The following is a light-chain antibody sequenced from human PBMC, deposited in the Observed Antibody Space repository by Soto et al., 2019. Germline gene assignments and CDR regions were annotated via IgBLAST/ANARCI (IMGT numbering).Light chain of an antibody. CDR1: QTIRYY. J-gene: IGKJ2*01. CDR2: SAS. V-gene: IGKV1-39*01. CDR3: QQFYNTRMYT. Sequence: DIQMTQSPSSLSASVGDRVTITCRASQTIRYYLNWYQQKPGRAPKLLIYSASSLQSGVPSRFSGSGSGTDFTLTNSGLKPEEFATYYCQQFYNTRMYTFGQGTKLEIK.